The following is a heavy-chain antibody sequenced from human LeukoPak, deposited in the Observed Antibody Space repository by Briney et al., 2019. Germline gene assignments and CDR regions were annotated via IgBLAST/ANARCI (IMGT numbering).Heavy chain of an antibody. V-gene: IGHV4-34*01. CDR3: ARALSTVTTYFDS. CDR2: INPTGST. CDR1: GGSLSGYY. J-gene: IGHJ4*02. D-gene: IGHD4-17*01. Sequence: SETLSLTCAVDGGSLSGYYWSWIRQPPGKGLEWIGEINPTGSTNYNPSLKSRVTISADTSKSQFSLELSSMTAADTAVFYYARALSTVTTYFDSWGQGTLVTVSS.